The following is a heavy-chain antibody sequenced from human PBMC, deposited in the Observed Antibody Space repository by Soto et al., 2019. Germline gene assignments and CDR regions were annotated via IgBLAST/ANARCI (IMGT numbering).Heavy chain of an antibody. CDR2: IYYSGST. D-gene: IGHD3-10*01. V-gene: IGHV4-59*12. Sequence: PSETLSLTCAVSGGSISSYYWSWIRQPPGKGLEWIGYIYYSGSTNYNPSLKSRVTISVDTSKNQFSLKLSSVTAADTAVYYCAREVLWFGEVGGWFDPWGQGTLVTVSS. CDR1: GGSISSYY. J-gene: IGHJ5*02. CDR3: AREVLWFGEVGGWFDP.